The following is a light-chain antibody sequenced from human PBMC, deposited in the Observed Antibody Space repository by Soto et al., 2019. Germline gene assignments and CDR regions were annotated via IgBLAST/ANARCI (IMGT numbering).Light chain of an antibody. J-gene: IGKJ4*01. CDR1: QSGSSN. CDR3: QQYNNWPLT. Sequence: EIVMTQSPATLSVSPEERATLSCRASQSGSSNLAWYQQKPGQAPRLLIYGASTRATGIPARFSGSVSGTEFTLTISSLQYEDFAVYYCQQYNNWPLTFGGGTKVEIK. V-gene: IGKV3-15*01. CDR2: GAS.